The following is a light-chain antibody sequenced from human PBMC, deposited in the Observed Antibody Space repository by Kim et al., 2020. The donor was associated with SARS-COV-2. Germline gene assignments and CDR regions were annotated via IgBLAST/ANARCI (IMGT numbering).Light chain of an antibody. Sequence: GQSVTISCTGTSSDSGGYNFVAWYQQHPGKAPKVMIYEVNKRPSGVPDRFSGSKSDNTASLTVSGLQAEDEADYYCSSYAGRQNLVFGGGTKVTVL. CDR2: EVN. J-gene: IGLJ2*01. CDR3: SSYAGRQNLV. V-gene: IGLV2-8*01. CDR1: SSDSGGYNF.